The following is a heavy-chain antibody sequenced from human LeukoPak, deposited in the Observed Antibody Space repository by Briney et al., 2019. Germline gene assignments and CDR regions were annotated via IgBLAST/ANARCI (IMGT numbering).Heavy chain of an antibody. J-gene: IGHJ4*02. Sequence: PGGSLRLSCVASGFSFSDCYMSWIRQAPGKGLEWVSYISTSSSYTNYADSMKGRFTISRDDAKNSLYLQMNSLRAEDTAVYYCARGEDYWGQGTLVTVSS. CDR1: GFSFSDCY. CDR2: ISTSSSYT. CDR3: ARGEDY. V-gene: IGHV3-11*05.